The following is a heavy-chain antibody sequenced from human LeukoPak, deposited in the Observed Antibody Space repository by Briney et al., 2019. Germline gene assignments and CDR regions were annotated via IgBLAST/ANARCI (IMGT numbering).Heavy chain of an antibody. CDR3: ARYYSSSWYNYYYYMDV. Sequence: SETLSLTCTVSGGSISSHYWSWIRQPPGKGLEWIGYIYYSGSTNYNPSLKSRVTISVDTSKNQFSLKLSSVIAADTAVYYCARYYSSSWYNYYYYMDVWGKGTTVTVSS. CDR1: GGSISSHY. J-gene: IGHJ6*03. V-gene: IGHV4-59*11. CDR2: IYYSGST. D-gene: IGHD6-13*01.